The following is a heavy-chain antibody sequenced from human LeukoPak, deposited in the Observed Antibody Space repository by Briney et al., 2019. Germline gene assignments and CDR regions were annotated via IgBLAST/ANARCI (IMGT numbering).Heavy chain of an antibody. V-gene: IGHV1-18*01. CDR2: ISTYNGNT. Sequence: ASVKVSCKASGYTFTNYGISWVRQAPGQGLEWMGWISTYNGNTNYVQKLQGRVTMTTDTSTSTAYMELRSLRSDDTAVYYCARGPKEYYYYYYMDVWGKGTTVTVSS. CDR3: ARGPKEYYYYYYMDV. CDR1: GYTFTNYG. J-gene: IGHJ6*03.